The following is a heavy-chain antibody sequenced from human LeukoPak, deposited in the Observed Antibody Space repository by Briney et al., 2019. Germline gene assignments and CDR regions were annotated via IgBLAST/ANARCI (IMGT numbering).Heavy chain of an antibody. CDR3: ARAQTLFWEFDGFDI. D-gene: IGHD3-3*01. V-gene: IGHV3-69-1*01. CDR1: GFTFSSHS. Sequence: GGSLRLSCAASGFTFSSHSINWVRQAPGKGLEWIATMTVTNKIHYADSVKGRFTISRDNAENSVYLQMNSLRDEDTAVYSCARAQTLFWEFDGFDIWGRGTKVTVFS. J-gene: IGHJ3*02. CDR2: MTVTNKI.